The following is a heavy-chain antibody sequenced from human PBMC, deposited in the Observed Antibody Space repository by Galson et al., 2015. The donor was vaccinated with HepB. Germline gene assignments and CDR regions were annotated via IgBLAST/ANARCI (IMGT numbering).Heavy chain of an antibody. D-gene: IGHD2/OR15-2a*01. Sequence: SLRLSCAASGFTFSSYAMHWVRQAPGKGLEWVAVISYDGSNKYYADSVKGRFTISRDNSKNTLYLQMNSLRAEDTAVYYCARDFSLRIGSENQFLYYFDYWGQGTLVTVSS. CDR2: ISYDGSNK. CDR3: ARDFSLRIGSENQFLYYFDY. V-gene: IGHV3-30*04. J-gene: IGHJ4*02. CDR1: GFTFSSYA.